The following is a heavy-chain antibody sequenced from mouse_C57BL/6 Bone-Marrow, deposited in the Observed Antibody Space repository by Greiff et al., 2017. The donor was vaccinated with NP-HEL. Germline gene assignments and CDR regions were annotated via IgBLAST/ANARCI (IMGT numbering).Heavy chain of an antibody. CDR1: GYTFTSYG. V-gene: IGHV1-81*01. J-gene: IGHJ2*01. D-gene: IGHD2-5*01. CDR3: ARAYSNHYFDY. CDR2: IYPRSGNT. Sequence: QVHVKQSGAELARPGASVKLSCKASGYTFTSYGISWVKQRTGQGLEWIGEIYPRSGNTYYNEKFKGKATLTADKSSSTAYMELRSLTSEDSAVYFCARAYSNHYFDYWGQGTTLTVSS.